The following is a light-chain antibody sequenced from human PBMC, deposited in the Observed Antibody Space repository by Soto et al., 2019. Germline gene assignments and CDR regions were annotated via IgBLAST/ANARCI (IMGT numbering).Light chain of an antibody. CDR3: RQYNSYSWT. CDR2: DAS. V-gene: IGKV1-5*01. J-gene: IGKJ1*01. Sequence: DIQMTQSPSTLSASVGDRVTITCRASQNINIWLAWYQQKPGKAPKLLIFDASSLESGVPSRFSGSGSGTEFTLTISSLQPDDFATYYCRQYNSYSWTFGQGTKVDSK. CDR1: QNINIW.